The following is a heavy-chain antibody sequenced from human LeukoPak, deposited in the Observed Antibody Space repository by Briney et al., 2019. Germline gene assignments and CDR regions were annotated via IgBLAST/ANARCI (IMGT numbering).Heavy chain of an antibody. Sequence: GGSLRLSCVASGFAFSDDSMSWVRQPPGKGLEWVSSISSTSTYIYYADSVKGRFTISRDNARNSLFLQMNNLRVDDSAVYYCAREYTAMAYDYWGQGNLVTVSS. V-gene: IGHV3-21*01. J-gene: IGHJ4*02. CDR3: AREYTAMAYDY. D-gene: IGHD5-18*01. CDR1: GFAFSDDS. CDR2: ISSTSTYI.